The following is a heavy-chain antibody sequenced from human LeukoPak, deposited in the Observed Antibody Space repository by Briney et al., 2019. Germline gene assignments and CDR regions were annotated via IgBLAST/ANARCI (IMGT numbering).Heavy chain of an antibody. Sequence: PSETLSLTCTVSGGSISTYYWNWIRQPPGKGLEWIGYIYYSGSTKYSPSLKSRVTISVDTSKNQFSLKLSSVTAADTAVYYCARQVNWDYFDSWGQGTLVTVSS. D-gene: IGHD7-27*01. CDR3: ARQVNWDYFDS. J-gene: IGHJ4*02. CDR2: IYYSGST. CDR1: GGSISTYY. V-gene: IGHV4-59*08.